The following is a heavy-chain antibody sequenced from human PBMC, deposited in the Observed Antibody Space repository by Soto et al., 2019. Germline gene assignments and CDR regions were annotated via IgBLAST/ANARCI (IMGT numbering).Heavy chain of an antibody. D-gene: IGHD6-19*01. Sequence: GGSLRLSCGASGFTFRIYTMHWVRQAPGKGLEWVSVISYDGDSIFYTDSVKGRFTISRDNSKNTLYLQMNSLRAEDTAVYYCAAAEQWLADPFDYWGQGTLVTVSS. CDR1: GFTFRIYT. CDR3: AAAEQWLADPFDY. V-gene: IGHV3-30-3*01. CDR2: ISYDGDSI. J-gene: IGHJ4*02.